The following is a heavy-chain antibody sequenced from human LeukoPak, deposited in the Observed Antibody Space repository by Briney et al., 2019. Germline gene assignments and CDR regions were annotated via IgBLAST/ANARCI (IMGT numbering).Heavy chain of an antibody. D-gene: IGHD1-26*01. J-gene: IGHJ5*02. CDR2: LIPIFGTA. CDR3: ARVPYSGSYRT. V-gene: IGHV1-69*05. Sequence: ASVKVSCKASGGTFSSYAISWVRQAPGLGLEWMGGLIPIFGTANYAQKFQGRVTITTDESTSTAYMELRSLRSDDTAVYYCARVPYSGSYRTWGQGTLVTVSS. CDR1: GGTFSSYA.